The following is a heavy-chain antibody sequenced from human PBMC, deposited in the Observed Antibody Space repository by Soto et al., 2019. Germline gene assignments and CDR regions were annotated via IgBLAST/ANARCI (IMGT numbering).Heavy chain of an antibody. CDR3: AREGMTRPFDY. CDR2: IWYDGSNK. Sequence: QVQLVESGGGVVQPGRSLRLSCAASGFTFSSYGMHWVRQAPGKGLEWVAVIWYDGSNKYYADSVKGRFTISRDNSKNPLYLQMNSLRAEDTAVYYGAREGMTRPFDYWGQGTLVTVSS. V-gene: IGHV3-33*01. CDR1: GFTFSSYG. D-gene: IGHD2-21*02. J-gene: IGHJ4*02.